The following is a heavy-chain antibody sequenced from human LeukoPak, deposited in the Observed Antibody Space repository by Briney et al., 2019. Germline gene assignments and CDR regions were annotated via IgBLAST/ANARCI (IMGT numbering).Heavy chain of an antibody. CDR3: AREGIAVAGGAFDI. CDR1: GGTFSSYA. CDR2: IIPIFGTA. J-gene: IGHJ3*02. Sequence: ASVKVSCKASGGTFSSYAISWVRQAPGQGLEWMGGIIPIFGTANYAQKFQGRVTITAGKSTSTAYMELSSLRSEDTAVYYCAREGIAVAGGAFDIWGQGTMVTVSS. V-gene: IGHV1-69*06. D-gene: IGHD6-19*01.